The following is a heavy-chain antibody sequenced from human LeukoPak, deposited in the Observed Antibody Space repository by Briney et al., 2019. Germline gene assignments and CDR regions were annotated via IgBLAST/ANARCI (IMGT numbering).Heavy chain of an antibody. CDR2: ISHEGSNK. CDR1: GLSFSSYG. D-gene: IGHD3-22*01. Sequence: GGSLRLSCAASGLSFSSYGMHWVRQAPGKWLEWVAVISHEGSNKYYADSVKGRFTISRDNSKNTLYLQMNSLRAEGTAVYYCAKDRYYDSSGLAYWGQGTLVTVSS. J-gene: IGHJ4*02. CDR3: AKDRYYDSSGLAY. V-gene: IGHV3-30*18.